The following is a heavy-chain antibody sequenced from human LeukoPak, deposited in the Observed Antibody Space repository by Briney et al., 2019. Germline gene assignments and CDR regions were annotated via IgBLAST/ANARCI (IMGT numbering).Heavy chain of an antibody. CDR3: ARDREGYSGYDYDFDF. CDR1: GYSITSGYY. CDR2: IYKTGST. J-gene: IGHJ4*02. V-gene: IGHV4-38-2*02. D-gene: IGHD5-12*01. Sequence: PSETLSLTCTVSGYSITSGYYWGWIRQPPGKGLEWLGSIYKTGSTYYNPSLQGRVTISRDTSKNQFSLRLTSVTAADTAVYYCARDREGYSGYDYDFDFWGQGALVTVSS.